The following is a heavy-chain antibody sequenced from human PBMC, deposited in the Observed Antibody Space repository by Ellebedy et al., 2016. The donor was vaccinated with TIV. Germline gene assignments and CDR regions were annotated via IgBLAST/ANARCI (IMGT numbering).Heavy chain of an antibody. CDR2: IKEDGSEK. Sequence: GGPLRLSXAASGFTFSSYWMSWVRQAPGKGLEWVANIKEDGSEKYYVDSVKGRFTISRDNAKNSVYLQMNNLRAEDTAVYYCARALGSGPCYWGQGTLVTVSS. D-gene: IGHD6-19*01. CDR1: GFTFSSYW. CDR3: ARALGSGPCY. J-gene: IGHJ4*02. V-gene: IGHV3-7*01.